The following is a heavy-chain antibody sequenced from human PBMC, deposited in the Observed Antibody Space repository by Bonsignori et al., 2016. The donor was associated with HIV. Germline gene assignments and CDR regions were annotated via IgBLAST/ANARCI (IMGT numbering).Heavy chain of an antibody. J-gene: IGHJ3*01. Sequence: WIRQPPGKGLEWVAGVTWNGGSIGFADSVQGRFSISRDNAESSVDLQMNNLRPEDTAVYYCAKAKEMTTVSDAFDVWGQGTMVTVSS. CDR2: VTWNGGSI. D-gene: IGHD4-11*01. CDR3: AKAKEMTTVSDAFDV. V-gene: IGHV3-9*01.